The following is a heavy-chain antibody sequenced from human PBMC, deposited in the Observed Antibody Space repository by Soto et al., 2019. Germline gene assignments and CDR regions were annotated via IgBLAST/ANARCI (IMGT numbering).Heavy chain of an antibody. J-gene: IGHJ6*02. D-gene: IGHD3-16*01. Sequence: SETLSLTCTVSGGSISSSTYYWGWMRQPPGKGLEWIASFFIGGNTYYNPSLKSRVTISVDTSKNQFSLKLSSVTAADTAVYYCARGAGDPIEGMDVWGQGTTVTVSS. CDR1: GGSISSSTYY. V-gene: IGHV4-39*01. CDR3: ARGAGDPIEGMDV. CDR2: FFIGGNT.